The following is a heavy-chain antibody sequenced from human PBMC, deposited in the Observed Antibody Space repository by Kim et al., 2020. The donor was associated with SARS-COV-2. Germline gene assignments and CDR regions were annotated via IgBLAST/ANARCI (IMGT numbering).Heavy chain of an antibody. CDR3: ASEVRSRETWFDP. Sequence: SETLSLTCTVSGCSVSSYHWSWIRQPPGKGLEWIGYIYYSGSTNYNPSLKRRVTISIDTSKNQLSLKLSSVTAADTAGYYCASEVRSRETWFDPWGQGTLVTVSS. V-gene: IGHV4-59*02. J-gene: IGHJ5*02. CDR1: GCSVSSYH. CDR2: IYYSGST.